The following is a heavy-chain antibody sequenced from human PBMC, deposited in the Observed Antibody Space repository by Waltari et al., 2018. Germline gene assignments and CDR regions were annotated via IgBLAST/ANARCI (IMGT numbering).Heavy chain of an antibody. CDR3: ARHAFGEFPNWFDP. CDR1: GGSISSSSYY. CDR2: IYYRRST. Sequence: QLQLQESGPGLVKPSETLSLTCTVSGGSISSSSYYWGWIRQPPGKGLEWIGSIYYRRSTTYNQSLRRRVALAVDTAKNQFSLKMSAVTAADPAVYYCARHAFGEFPNWFDPWGQGTLVTVSS. J-gene: IGHJ5*02. V-gene: IGHV4-39*01. D-gene: IGHD3-10*01.